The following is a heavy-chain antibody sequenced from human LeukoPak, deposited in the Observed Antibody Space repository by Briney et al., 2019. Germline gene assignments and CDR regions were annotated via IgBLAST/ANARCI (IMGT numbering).Heavy chain of an antibody. V-gene: IGHV1-69*13. D-gene: IGHD2-2*02. Sequence: GASVKVSCQASGGTFSSYAISWVRQAPGQGLEWMGGIIPIFGTANYAQKFQGRVTITADESTSTAYMELSSLRSEDTAVYYCARGKYQLLHPPYFDYWGQGTLVTVSS. CDR2: IIPIFGTA. CDR1: GGTFSSYA. J-gene: IGHJ4*02. CDR3: ARGKYQLLHPPYFDY.